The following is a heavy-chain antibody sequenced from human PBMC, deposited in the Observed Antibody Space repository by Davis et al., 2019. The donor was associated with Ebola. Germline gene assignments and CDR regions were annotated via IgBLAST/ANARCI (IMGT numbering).Heavy chain of an antibody. V-gene: IGHV3-21*01. D-gene: IGHD2-21*01. Sequence: GESLKISCAASGFTFSSYSMNWVRQAPGKGLEWVSSISSSSSYIYYADSVKGRFTISRDNAKNSLYLQMNSLRAEDTAVYYCARDLDCGGDCPWDDYYYGMDVWGQGTTVTVSS. J-gene: IGHJ6*02. CDR2: ISSSSSYI. CDR3: ARDLDCGGDCPWDDYYYGMDV. CDR1: GFTFSSYS.